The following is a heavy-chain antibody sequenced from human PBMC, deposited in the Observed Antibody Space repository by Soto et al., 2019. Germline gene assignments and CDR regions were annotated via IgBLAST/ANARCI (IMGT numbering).Heavy chain of an antibody. CDR2: IYSGGST. Sequence: GGSLRLSCAASGFTVSSNYMSWVRQAPGKGLEWVSVIYSGGSTYYADSVKGRFTISRDNSKNTLYLQMNSLRAEDTAVYYCASRPWGYSPFDYWAREPWSPSPQ. V-gene: IGHV3-66*01. D-gene: IGHD6-13*01. CDR3: ASRPWGYSPFDY. J-gene: IGHJ4*02. CDR1: GFTVSSNY.